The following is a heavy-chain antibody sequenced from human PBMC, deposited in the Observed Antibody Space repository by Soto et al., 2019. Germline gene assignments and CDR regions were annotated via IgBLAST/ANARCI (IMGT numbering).Heavy chain of an antibody. V-gene: IGHV4-34*01. Sequence: PSETLSLTCAVYGGSFSGYYWSWIRQPPGKGLEWIGEINHSGSTNYNPSLKSRVTISVDTSKNQLSLKLSSVTAADTAVYYCARGVNCTNGVCYHWGYYYYGMDVWGQGTTVTVSS. CDR2: INHSGST. J-gene: IGHJ6*02. D-gene: IGHD2-8*01. CDR3: ARGVNCTNGVCYHWGYYYYGMDV. CDR1: GGSFSGYY.